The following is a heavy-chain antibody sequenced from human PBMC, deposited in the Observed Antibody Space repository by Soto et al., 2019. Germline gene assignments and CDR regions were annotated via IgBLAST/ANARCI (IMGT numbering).Heavy chain of an antibody. J-gene: IGHJ3*02. CDR1: SGCISSSNW. CDR3: ARGSSGWRDAFDI. D-gene: IGHD6-19*01. CDR2: IYHSGST. V-gene: IGHV4-4*02. Sequence: PSETLSLTCAVSSGCISSSNWWSWVRQPPGKGLEWIGEIYHSGSTNYSPSLKSRVNISVDKSKNQFSLKLSSVTAADTAVYFCARGSSGWRDAFDIWGQGTMVTVS.